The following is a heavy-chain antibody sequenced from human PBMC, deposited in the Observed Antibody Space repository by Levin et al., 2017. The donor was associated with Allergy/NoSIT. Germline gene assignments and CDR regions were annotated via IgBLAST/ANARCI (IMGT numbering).Heavy chain of an antibody. CDR2: ISYDGSNK. Sequence: GESLKISCAASGFTFSSYGMHWVRQAPGKGLEWVAVISYDGSNKDYADSVKGRFTISRDSSKNTLYLQMNSLRAEDTAVYYCAKGTQLWWGPPDYWGQGTLVTVSS. J-gene: IGHJ4*02. CDR1: GFTFSSYG. V-gene: IGHV3-30*18. CDR3: AKGTQLWWGPPDY. D-gene: IGHD5-18*01.